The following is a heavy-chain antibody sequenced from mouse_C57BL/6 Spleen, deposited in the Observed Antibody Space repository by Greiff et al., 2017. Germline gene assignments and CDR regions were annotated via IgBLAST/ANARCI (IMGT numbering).Heavy chain of an antibody. CDR1: GYSFTGYF. D-gene: IGHD2-2*01. Sequence: EVKLQESGPELVKPGDSVKISCKASGYSFTGYFMNWVMQSPGKSLEWIGRINPYNGDTFYNQKFKGKATLTVDKSSSTAHMELRSLTSEDSAVYYCARRGGYDGYLDYWGQGTTLTVSS. V-gene: IGHV1-20*01. CDR3: ARRGGYDGYLDY. CDR2: INPYNGDT. J-gene: IGHJ2*01.